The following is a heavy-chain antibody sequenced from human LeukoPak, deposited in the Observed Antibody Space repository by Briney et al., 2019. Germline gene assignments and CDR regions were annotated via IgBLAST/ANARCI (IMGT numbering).Heavy chain of an antibody. CDR3: ARDLGREVTDY. D-gene: IGHD2-21*02. Sequence: SETLSLTCTVSGGSISTYYWSWIRQPPGKGLEWIGYIYYSGSTNYNPSLKSRVTISVDTSKNQFSLKLSSVTAADTAVYYCARDLGREVTDYWGQGTLVTVSS. V-gene: IGHV4-59*01. CDR1: GGSISTYY. J-gene: IGHJ4*02. CDR2: IYYSGST.